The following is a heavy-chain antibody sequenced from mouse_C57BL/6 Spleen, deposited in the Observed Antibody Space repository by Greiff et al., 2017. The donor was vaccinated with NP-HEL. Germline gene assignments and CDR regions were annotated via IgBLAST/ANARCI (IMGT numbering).Heavy chain of an antibody. CDR3: ARQDSNDYAMDY. V-gene: IGHV5-6*02. Sequence: DVMLVESGGDLVKPGGSLKLSCAASGFTFSSYGMSWVRQTPDKRLEWVATISSGGSYTYYPDSVKGRFTISRDNAKNTLYLQMSSLKSEDTAMYYCARQDSNDYAMDYWGQGTSVTVSS. D-gene: IGHD2-5*01. CDR2: ISSGGSYT. J-gene: IGHJ4*01. CDR1: GFTFSSYG.